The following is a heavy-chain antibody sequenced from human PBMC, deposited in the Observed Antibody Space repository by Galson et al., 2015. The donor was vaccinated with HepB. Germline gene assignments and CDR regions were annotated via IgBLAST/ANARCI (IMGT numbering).Heavy chain of an antibody. J-gene: IGHJ4*02. Sequence: SLRLSCAASGFTFTRYAMTWVRQAPGKGLEWVSSITGSGGNTYYADSVKGRFTISRDNSKNTLFLQLNSLRAEDTAVYYGAKDGVSVSTNPYYFDYWGQGTLVTVSS. CDR3: AKDGVSVSTNPYYFDY. D-gene: IGHD2-8*01. CDR2: ITGSGGNT. V-gene: IGHV3-23*01. CDR1: GFTFTRYA.